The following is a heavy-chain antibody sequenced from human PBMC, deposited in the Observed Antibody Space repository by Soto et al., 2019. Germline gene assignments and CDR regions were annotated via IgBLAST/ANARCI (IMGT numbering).Heavy chain of an antibody. CDR2: INPSGGST. CDR1: GYTFTSYY. J-gene: IGHJ6*02. Sequence: ASVKVSCKASGYTFTSYYMHWVRQAPGQGLEWMGIINPSGGSTSYAQKFQGRVTMTRDTSTSTVYMELSSLRSEDTAVYYCARENYYDVSRSYYGMDVWGQGTTVTVSS. D-gene: IGHD3-22*01. V-gene: IGHV1-46*01. CDR3: ARENYYDVSRSYYGMDV.